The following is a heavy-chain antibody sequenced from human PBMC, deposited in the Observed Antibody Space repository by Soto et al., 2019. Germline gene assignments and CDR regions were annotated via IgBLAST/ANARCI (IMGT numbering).Heavy chain of an antibody. V-gene: IGHV4-4*07. CDR1: GGSISSYY. D-gene: IGHD5-12*01. CDR2: IYTSGST. Sequence: SETLTLTCTVSGGSISSYYWSWIRQPAGKGLEWIGRIYTSGSTNYNPSLKSRVTMSVDTSKNQFSLKLSSVTAADTAVYYCARGHSGYDSSHYGMDVWGQGTTVTVSS. CDR3: ARGHSGYDSSHYGMDV. J-gene: IGHJ6*02.